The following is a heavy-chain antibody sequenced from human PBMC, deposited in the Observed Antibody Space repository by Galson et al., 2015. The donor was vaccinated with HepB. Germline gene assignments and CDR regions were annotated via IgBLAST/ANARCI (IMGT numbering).Heavy chain of an antibody. CDR3: ARDRSNNDY. Sequence: SVKVSCKASGYRLTNNGISWVRQAPGQGLEWMGWITGFTGNTSYAQNFQDRVTMTRDMSTNTAYMELRSLRSDDTAVYYCARDRSNNDYWGQGTLVTVSS. CDR1: GYRLTNNG. CDR2: ITGFTGNT. V-gene: IGHV1-18*04. D-gene: IGHD2/OR15-2a*01. J-gene: IGHJ4*02.